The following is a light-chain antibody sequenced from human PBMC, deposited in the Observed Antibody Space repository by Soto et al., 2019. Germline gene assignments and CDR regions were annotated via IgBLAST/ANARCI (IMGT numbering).Light chain of an antibody. CDR1: QSISSW. CDR2: DAS. V-gene: IGKV1-5*01. Sequence: DIQITQSPSTLSSSVGDRVTITCLSSQSISSWLAWYQQKPGKAPKLLIYDASSLESGVPSRFSGSGSGTEFTLTISSLQPDDFATYYCQQYNSYSALTFGGGTKVDI. CDR3: QQYNSYSALT. J-gene: IGKJ4*01.